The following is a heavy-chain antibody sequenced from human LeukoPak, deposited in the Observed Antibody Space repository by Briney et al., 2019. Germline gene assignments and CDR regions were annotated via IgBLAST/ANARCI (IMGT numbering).Heavy chain of an antibody. V-gene: IGHV4-34*01. D-gene: IGHD3-3*01. Sequence: SETLSLTCAVYGGSFSGYYWSWIRQPPGKGLEWIGEINHSGSTNYNPSLKSRVTISVDTSKDQFSLKLSSVTAADTAVYYCARLDTIFGVVPDWGQGTLVTVSS. CDR2: INHSGST. CDR1: GGSFSGYY. J-gene: IGHJ4*02. CDR3: ARLDTIFGVVPD.